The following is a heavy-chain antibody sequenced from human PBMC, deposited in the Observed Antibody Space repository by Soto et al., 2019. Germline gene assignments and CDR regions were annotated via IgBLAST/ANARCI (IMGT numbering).Heavy chain of an antibody. Sequence: EVQLVESGGGLIQPGGSLRLSCAASGFTVSSNYMSWVRQAPGKGLEWVSAISGSGGSTYYADSVKGRFTISRDNSKNTLYLQMNSLRAEDTAVYYCAKDKIAAAGVGGWFDPWGQGTLVTVSS. CDR2: ISGSGGST. CDR1: GFTVSSNY. CDR3: AKDKIAAAGVGGWFDP. V-gene: IGHV3-23*04. J-gene: IGHJ5*02. D-gene: IGHD6-13*01.